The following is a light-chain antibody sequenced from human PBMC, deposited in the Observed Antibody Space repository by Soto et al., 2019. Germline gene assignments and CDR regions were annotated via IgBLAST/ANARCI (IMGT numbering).Light chain of an antibody. CDR2: AAS. CDR3: QQSSSTSWT. Sequence: DIQMTQSPSSLSASVGDRVTIICRASQSIITYLNWYQQKPGKAPKLLIYAASSLQSGVPSRFSGSGSGTDFTLTISSLQPEDFATYYCQQSSSTSWTFGQGTKVEIK. CDR1: QSIITY. V-gene: IGKV1-39*01. J-gene: IGKJ1*01.